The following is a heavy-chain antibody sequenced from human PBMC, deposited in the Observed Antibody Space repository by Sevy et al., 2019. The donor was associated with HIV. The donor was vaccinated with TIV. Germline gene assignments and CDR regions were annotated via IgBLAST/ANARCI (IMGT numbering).Heavy chain of an antibody. CDR3: VRDGWNY. CDR1: GFTFSTST. J-gene: IGHJ4*02. V-gene: IGHV3-21*01. D-gene: IGHD2-15*01. Sequence: GGSLRLSGAASGFTFSTSTMNWVRQSPGKGLEWVSLMTSSGSYILYADSVKGRFTISRDNAKNSVFLQMNSLRVEETAVYYCVRDGWNYWGQGTLVTVSS. CDR2: MTSSGSYI.